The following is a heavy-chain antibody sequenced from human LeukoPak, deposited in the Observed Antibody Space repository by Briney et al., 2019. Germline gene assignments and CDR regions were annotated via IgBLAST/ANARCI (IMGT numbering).Heavy chain of an antibody. CDR3: AKDLVPIYYYDSSGYWS. Sequence: GRSLRLSCAASGFTFDDYAMHWVRQAPGKGLEWVSGISGSGGSTYYADSVKGRFTISRDNSKNTLYLQMNSLRAEDTAAYYCAKDLVPIYYYDSSGYWSWGQGTLVTVSS. D-gene: IGHD3-22*01. V-gene: IGHV3-23*01. J-gene: IGHJ5*02. CDR2: ISGSGGST. CDR1: GFTFDDYA.